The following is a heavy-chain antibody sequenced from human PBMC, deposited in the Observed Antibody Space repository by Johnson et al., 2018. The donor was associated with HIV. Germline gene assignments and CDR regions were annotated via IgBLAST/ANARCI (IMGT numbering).Heavy chain of an antibody. CDR1: GFTFSNYG. Sequence: VESGGGVVQPGRSLRLSCAASGFTFSNYGMPWVRQAPGKGLEWVAFIRSDGSTQYYVYSVKGPLTISRDNAKNSLYLQMNSLRPEDTAVYYCATISVIPARVNDAFDIWGQGTMVTVSS. J-gene: IGHJ3*02. D-gene: IGHD3-16*02. CDR3: ATISVIPARVNDAFDI. CDR2: IRSDGSTQ. V-gene: IGHV3-30*02.